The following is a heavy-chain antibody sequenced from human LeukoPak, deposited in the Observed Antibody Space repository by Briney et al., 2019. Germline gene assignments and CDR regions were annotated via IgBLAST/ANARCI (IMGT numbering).Heavy chain of an antibody. J-gene: IGHJ5*02. CDR3: ARLSFIAAEGDWFDP. Sequence: SETLSLTCTVSGGSISIYYWSWIRQPPGKGLEWIGYIYYSGSTNYNPSLKSRVTISVDTSKNQFSLKLSSVTAADTAVYYCARLSFIAAEGDWFDPWGQGTLVTVSS. D-gene: IGHD6-13*01. CDR2: IYYSGST. CDR1: GGSISIYY. V-gene: IGHV4-59*01.